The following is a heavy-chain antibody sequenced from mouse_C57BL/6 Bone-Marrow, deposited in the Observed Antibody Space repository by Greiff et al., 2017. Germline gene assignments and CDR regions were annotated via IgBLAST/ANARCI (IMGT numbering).Heavy chain of an antibody. CDR3: ARAGTDY. D-gene: IGHD4-1*01. CDR1: GFTFSSYA. CDR2: ISDGGSYT. V-gene: IGHV5-4*03. Sequence: EVMLVESGGGLVKPGGSLKLSCAASGFTFSSYAMSWVRQTPEQRLEWVATISDGGSYTYYPDNVKGRFTISRDNAKNNLYLQMSHLQSEDTAMYYCARAGTDYWGQGTTLTVSS. J-gene: IGHJ2*01.